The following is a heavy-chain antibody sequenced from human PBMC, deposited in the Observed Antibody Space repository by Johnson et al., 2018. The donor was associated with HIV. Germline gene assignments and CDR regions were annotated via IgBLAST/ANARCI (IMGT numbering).Heavy chain of an antibody. CDR1: GFTFSDYG. CDR3: ARGEGGTYLPDAFDI. J-gene: IGHJ3*02. Sequence: QVQLVESGGGVVQPGRSLRLSCAASGFTFSDYGIHWVRQAPGKGLEWVAVVWSDGNNRYYADSVTGRFTISRDNSKNTLYLQINSLRPEDTAVYYCARGEGGTYLPDAFDIWGQGTMVTVSS. CDR2: VWSDGNNR. V-gene: IGHV3-33*01. D-gene: IGHD1-26*01.